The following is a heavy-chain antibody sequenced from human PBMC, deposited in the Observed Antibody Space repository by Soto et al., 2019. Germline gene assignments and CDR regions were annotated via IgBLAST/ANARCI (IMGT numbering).Heavy chain of an antibody. CDR1: GFTFSSYD. V-gene: IGHV3-30*18. Sequence: QVQLVESGGGVVQPGRSLRLSCAASGFTFSSYDMHWVRQAPGKGLEWVAVISYDGSNKYYADSVKGRFTISRDNSQXTLYLQMNSLRAEDTAVYYCAKDGPYDTTLGAFDIWGQGTMVTVSS. D-gene: IGHD3-22*01. CDR2: ISYDGSNK. CDR3: AKDGPYDTTLGAFDI. J-gene: IGHJ3*02.